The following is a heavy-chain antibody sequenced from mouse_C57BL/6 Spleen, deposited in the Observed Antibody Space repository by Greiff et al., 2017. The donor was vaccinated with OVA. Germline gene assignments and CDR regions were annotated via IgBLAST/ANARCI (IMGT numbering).Heavy chain of an antibody. CDR3: GRYDYGRAWFDY. CDR1: GYTFTTYW. V-gene: IGHV1-64*01. D-gene: IGHD2-4*01. J-gene: IGHJ3*01. Sequence: QVQLQQPGAELVKPGASVKLSCKSSGYTFTTYWMHWVKKRPGQGLEWIGMIHPNSGSTNYNETFKSRATLTVDKSSSTAYMQLSSLTSEDSAVYYWGRYDYGRAWFDYWGQGTLVTVSA. CDR2: IHPNSGST.